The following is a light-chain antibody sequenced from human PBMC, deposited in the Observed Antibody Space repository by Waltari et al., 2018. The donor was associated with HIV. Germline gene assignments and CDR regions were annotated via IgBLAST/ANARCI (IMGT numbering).Light chain of an antibody. CDR2: DDR. CDR3: QVWDSSSNQYV. J-gene: IGLJ1*01. CDR1: NIGGKS. Sequence: SYVLTQAPSVSVAPGQTAKITCGGKNIGGKSVHWYQQRPGQAPMLVLYDDRDRASGIPERFSGSNSGNTATLTISRVEVGDEADYYGQVWDSSSNQYVFGAGTKVTVL. V-gene: IGLV3-21*02.